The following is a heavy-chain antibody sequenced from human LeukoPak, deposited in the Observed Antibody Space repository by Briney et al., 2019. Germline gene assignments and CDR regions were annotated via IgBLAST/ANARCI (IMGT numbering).Heavy chain of an antibody. Sequence: ASVKVSCKASGYTFTGYYMHWVRQAPGQGLEWMGWINPDSGGTNYAQKFQGRVTMTRDTSISTAYMELSRLRSDDTAVYYCARDRVYDSSGSPRPFDYWGQGTLVTVSS. CDR3: ARDRVYDSSGSPRPFDY. CDR2: INPDSGGT. D-gene: IGHD3-22*01. CDR1: GYTFTGYY. V-gene: IGHV1-2*02. J-gene: IGHJ4*02.